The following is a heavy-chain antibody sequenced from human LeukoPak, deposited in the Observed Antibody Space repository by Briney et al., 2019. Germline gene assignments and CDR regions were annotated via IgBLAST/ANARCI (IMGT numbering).Heavy chain of an antibody. V-gene: IGHV3-30*18. J-gene: IGHJ5*02. CDR3: AKFVELNWFDP. D-gene: IGHD1-7*01. CDR1: GFPFRSYG. Sequence: GGSLKLSCAASGFPFRSYGMHWVRQAPGKGLEWVAVISYDGSNKYYADSVKGRFTISRDNSKNTLYLQMNSLRAEDTAVYYCAKFVELNWFDPWGQGTLVTVSS. CDR2: ISYDGSNK.